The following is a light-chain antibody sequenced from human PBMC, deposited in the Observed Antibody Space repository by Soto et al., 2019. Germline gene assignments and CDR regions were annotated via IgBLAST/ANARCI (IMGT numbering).Light chain of an antibody. Sequence: QSALTQPASVSGSPGQSITISCTGTSSDIGYYNYVSWYQQHPGKAPKLMIYEVSNRPSGVSNRFSGSKSGNTASLTISGLQADDEADYYCSTYTGSNTPYVFGTGTKLTVL. CDR3: STYTGSNTPYV. CDR2: EVS. V-gene: IGLV2-14*01. CDR1: SSDIGYYNY. J-gene: IGLJ1*01.